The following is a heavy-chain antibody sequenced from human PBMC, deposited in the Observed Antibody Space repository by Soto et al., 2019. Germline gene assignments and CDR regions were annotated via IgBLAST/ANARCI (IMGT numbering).Heavy chain of an antibody. Sequence: GASVKVSCKASGYTFTSYGISWVRQAPGQGLEWMGWISAYNGNTNYAQKLQGRVTMTTDTSTSTAYMELRSLRSDDTAVYYCARDGNYDFWSGYSLNRKYYFDYWGQGTLVTVSS. CDR2: ISAYNGNT. D-gene: IGHD3-3*01. CDR3: ARDGNYDFWSGYSLNRKYYFDY. CDR1: GYTFTSYG. V-gene: IGHV1-18*01. J-gene: IGHJ4*02.